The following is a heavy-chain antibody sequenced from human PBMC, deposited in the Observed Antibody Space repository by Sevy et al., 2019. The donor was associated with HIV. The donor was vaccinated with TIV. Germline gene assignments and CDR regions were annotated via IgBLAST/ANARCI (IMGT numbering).Heavy chain of an antibody. CDR3: AKRPGNIDY. V-gene: IGHV3-23*01. CDR1: GFTFDDYA. Sequence: GGSLRLSCAASGFTFDDYAMHWVRQAPGKGLEWVSAISGSGGSTYYADSVKGRFTISRDNSKNTLYLQMNSLRAEDTAVYYCAKRPGNIDYWGQGTLVTVSS. J-gene: IGHJ4*02. CDR2: ISGSGGST.